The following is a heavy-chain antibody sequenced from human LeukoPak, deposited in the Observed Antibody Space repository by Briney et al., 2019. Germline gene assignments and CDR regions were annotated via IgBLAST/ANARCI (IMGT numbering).Heavy chain of an antibody. D-gene: IGHD3-10*01. CDR1: GGSTSSYY. Sequence: SETLSLTCTVPGGSTSSYYWSWIRQPAGKGLEWIGRIYTSGSTNYNPSLKSRVTMSVDTSKNQFSLKLSSVTAADTAVYYCARDRYGSGNQNWFDPWGQGTLVTVSS. J-gene: IGHJ5*02. CDR3: ARDRYGSGNQNWFDP. V-gene: IGHV4-4*07. CDR2: IYTSGST.